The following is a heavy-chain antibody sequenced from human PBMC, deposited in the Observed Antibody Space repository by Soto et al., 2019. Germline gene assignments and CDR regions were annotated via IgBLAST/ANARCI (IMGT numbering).Heavy chain of an antibody. D-gene: IGHD2-15*01. CDR1: GGSFSGYY. CDR2: INHSGST. Sequence: SETLSLTCAVYGGSFSGYYWSWIRQPPGKGLEWIGEINHSGSTNYNPSLKSRVTISVDTSKNQFSLKLSSVTAADTAVYYCARGDIVVVVAGPDAFDIWRQGTMVTVSS. V-gene: IGHV4-34*01. J-gene: IGHJ3*02. CDR3: ARGDIVVVVAGPDAFDI.